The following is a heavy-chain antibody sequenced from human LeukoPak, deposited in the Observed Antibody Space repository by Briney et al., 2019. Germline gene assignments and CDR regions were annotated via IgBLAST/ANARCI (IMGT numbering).Heavy chain of an antibody. CDR1: GGSISSYY. CDR2: IYYSGST. D-gene: IGHD3-22*01. Sequence: SETLSLTCTVSGGSISSYYWSWIRQPPGKGLEWIGYIYYSGSTNYNPSLKSRVTISEDTSKNQFSLKLSSVTAADTAVYYCASIGFYYDSSGYLWNYWGQGTLVTVSS. CDR3: ASIGFYYDSSGYLWNY. J-gene: IGHJ4*02. V-gene: IGHV4-59*08.